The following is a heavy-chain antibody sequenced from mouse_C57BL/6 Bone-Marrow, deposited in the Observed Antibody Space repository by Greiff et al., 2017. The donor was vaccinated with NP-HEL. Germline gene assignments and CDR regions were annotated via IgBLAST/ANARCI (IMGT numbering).Heavy chain of an antibody. CDR2: IHPNSGST. J-gene: IGHJ3*01. D-gene: IGHD1-1*01. CDR3: ARNDYYGSSYGFAY. CDR1: GYTFTSYW. Sequence: QVQLQQPGAELVKPGASVKLSCKASGYTFTSYWMHWVKQRPGQGLEWIGMIHPNSGSTNYNEKFKSKATLTVDKSSSTAYMQLSSLTSEDSALYYCARNDYYGSSYGFAYWGQGTLVTVSA. V-gene: IGHV1-64*01.